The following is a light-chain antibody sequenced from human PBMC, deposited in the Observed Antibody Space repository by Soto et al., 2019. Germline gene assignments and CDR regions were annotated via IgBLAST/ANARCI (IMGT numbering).Light chain of an antibody. CDR2: GAS. CDR3: QQHGDPRT. Sequence: EIVLTQSPGTLSLSPGERATLSCRASQSVNNNYLAWYQQKPGQAPRLLIYGASSRATGIPDRFSGSGSGADFTLTISRLEPEDFAVYYCQQHGDPRTFGQGTKVDIK. J-gene: IGKJ1*01. V-gene: IGKV3-20*01. CDR1: QSVNNNY.